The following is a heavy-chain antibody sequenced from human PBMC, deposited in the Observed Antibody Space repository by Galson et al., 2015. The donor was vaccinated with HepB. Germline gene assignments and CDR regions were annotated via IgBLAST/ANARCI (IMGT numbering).Heavy chain of an antibody. D-gene: IGHD2-15*01. CDR3: TRDFYSGGNWFDP. Sequence: SLRLSCAASGFTFSSYSMNWVRQAPGKGLEWVSSISSSSSYIYYADSVKGRFTISRDNAKNSLYLQMNSLRAEDTAVYYCTRDFYSGGNWFDPWGQGTLVTVSS. V-gene: IGHV3-21*01. CDR2: ISSSSSYI. CDR1: GFTFSSYS. J-gene: IGHJ5*02.